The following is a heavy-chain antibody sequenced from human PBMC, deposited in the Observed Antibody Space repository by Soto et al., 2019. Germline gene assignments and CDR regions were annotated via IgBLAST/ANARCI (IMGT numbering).Heavy chain of an antibody. CDR1: GFTISDYW. CDR2: INGDGTVT. Sequence: EMQLVESGGGLVQPGGSLRLSCTVSGFTISDYWMHWVRQTPGKGLMWVSRINGDGTVTSYADSVEGRYTISRDNAKNTLYLQVNSLRADDTAVCYCASASVADPFDLWGQGTMLAVSS. CDR3: ASASVADPFDL. V-gene: IGHV3-74*01. D-gene: IGHD2-21*01. J-gene: IGHJ3*01.